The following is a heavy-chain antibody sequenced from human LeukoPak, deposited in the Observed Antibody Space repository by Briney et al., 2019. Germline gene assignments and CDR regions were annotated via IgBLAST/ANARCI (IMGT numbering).Heavy chain of an antibody. D-gene: IGHD5/OR15-5a*01. Sequence: GGSLRLSCAASGFNSRRYWMKWARQAPGKGLEWVANIKEDGSKRYYVDSVKGRFTISRDNADNSLYLQMNSLRIEDTAVYYCARGSAWERGVYDYWGQGTLVTVSS. CDR3: ARGSAWERGVYDY. CDR1: GFNSRRYW. CDR2: IKEDGSKR. J-gene: IGHJ4*02. V-gene: IGHV3-7*05.